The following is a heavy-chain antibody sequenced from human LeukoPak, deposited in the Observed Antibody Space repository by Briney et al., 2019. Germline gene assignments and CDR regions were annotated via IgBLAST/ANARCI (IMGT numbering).Heavy chain of an antibody. J-gene: IGHJ3*02. D-gene: IGHD3-3*01. V-gene: IGHV4-34*01. CDR2: INHSGST. CDR1: GGSFSGYY. CDR3: ARLRRHSGIRTIFGVVSPKDAFDI. Sequence: SETLSLTCAVYGGSFSGYYWSWIRQPPGKGLEWIGEINHSGSTNYNPSLKSRVTISVDTSKNQFSLKLSSVTAADTAVYYCARLRRHSGIRTIFGVVSPKDAFDIWGQGTMVTVSS.